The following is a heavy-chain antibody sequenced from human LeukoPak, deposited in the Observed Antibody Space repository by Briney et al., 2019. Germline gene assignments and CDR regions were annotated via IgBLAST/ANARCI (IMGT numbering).Heavy chain of an antibody. J-gene: IGHJ4*02. Sequence: ASVKVSCKASGYTFTGYYMHWVRQAPGQGLEWMGWMNPNSGNTGYAQKFQGRVTITRSTSISTAYMELSSLRSEDTAVYYCARAWELPDYWGQGTLVTVSS. CDR1: GYTFTGYY. D-gene: IGHD1-26*01. CDR3: ARAWELPDY. CDR2: MNPNSGNT. V-gene: IGHV1-8*03.